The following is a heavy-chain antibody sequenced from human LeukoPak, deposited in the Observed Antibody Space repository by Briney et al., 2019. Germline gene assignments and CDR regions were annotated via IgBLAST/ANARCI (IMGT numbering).Heavy chain of an antibody. Sequence: SETLSLTCAVYGGSFSGYYWSWLRQPPGKGLEWIGEINHSGSANYNPSLKSRVTISVDTSKNQFSLKLSSVTAADTAVYYCAREGEVLENWFDPWGQGTLVTVSS. CDR1: GGSFSGYY. D-gene: IGHD3-16*01. CDR2: INHSGSA. CDR3: AREGEVLENWFDP. V-gene: IGHV4-34*01. J-gene: IGHJ5*02.